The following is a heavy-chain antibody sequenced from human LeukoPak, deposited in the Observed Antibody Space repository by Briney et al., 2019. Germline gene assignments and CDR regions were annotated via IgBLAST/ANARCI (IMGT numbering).Heavy chain of an antibody. J-gene: IGHJ4*02. CDR1: GSTFSSYW. V-gene: IGHV3-7*01. Sequence: GGSLRLSCAASGSTFSSYWMSWVRLAPGKGLEWVANIKQDGSEKYYVDSVKGRFTISRDNAKNSLYLQMNSLRAEDTAVYYCARAEGEGYFDYWGQGTLVTVSS. CDR3: ARAEGEGYFDY. CDR2: IKQDGSEK. D-gene: IGHD1-14*01.